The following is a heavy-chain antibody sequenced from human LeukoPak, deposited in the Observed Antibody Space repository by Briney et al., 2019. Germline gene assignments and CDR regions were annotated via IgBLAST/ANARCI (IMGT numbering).Heavy chain of an antibody. Sequence: SVKVSCKASGYTFTSYYMHWVRQAPGQGLEWMGGIIPIFGTANYAQKFQGRVTITADESTSTAYMELSSLRSEDTAVYYCASSGSSGYYAQRDWGQGTLVTVSS. D-gene: IGHD3-22*01. CDR2: IIPIFGTA. CDR3: ASSGSSGYYAQRD. J-gene: IGHJ4*02. CDR1: GYTFTSYY. V-gene: IGHV1-69*13.